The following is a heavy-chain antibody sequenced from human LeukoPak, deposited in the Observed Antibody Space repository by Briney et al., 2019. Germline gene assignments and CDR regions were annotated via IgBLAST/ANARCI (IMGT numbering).Heavy chain of an antibody. CDR2: IIPIFGTA. V-gene: IGHV1-69*13. CDR3: ARASGDIVVVPAAIWFDP. D-gene: IGHD2-2*01. J-gene: IGHJ5*02. CDR1: GGTFSSYA. Sequence: SVKVSCKASGGTFSSYAISWVRQAPGQGLEWMGGIIPIFGTANYAQKFQGRVTITADESTSTAYMELSSLRSEDTAVYYCARASGDIVVVPAAIWFDPWGQGTLVTVSS.